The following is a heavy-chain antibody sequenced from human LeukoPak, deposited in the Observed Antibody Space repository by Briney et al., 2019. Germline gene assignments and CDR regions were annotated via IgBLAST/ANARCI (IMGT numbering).Heavy chain of an antibody. J-gene: IGHJ4*02. CDR2: INHSGST. Sequence: SETLSLTCAVYGGSFSGYYWSWIRQPPGKGLEWIGEINHSGSTNYNPSLKSRVTISVDTSKNQFSLKLSSVTAADTAVYYCARARGSSGWYYYWGQGTLVTVSS. CDR3: ARARGSSGWYYY. CDR1: GGSFSGYY. D-gene: IGHD6-19*01. V-gene: IGHV4-34*01.